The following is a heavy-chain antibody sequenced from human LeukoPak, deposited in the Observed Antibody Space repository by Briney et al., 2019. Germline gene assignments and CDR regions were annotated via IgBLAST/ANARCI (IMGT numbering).Heavy chain of an antibody. CDR1: GGSFSGYY. V-gene: IGHV4-34*01. CDR2: INHSGST. J-gene: IGHJ4*02. Sequence: SETLSLTCAVYGGSFSGYYWSWIRQPPGKGLEWIGEINHSGSTNYNPSLKSRVTISVDTSKNQFSLKLSSVTAADTAVYYCAREMYGSSSLWGQGTLVTVSS. D-gene: IGHD6-6*01. CDR3: AREMYGSSSL.